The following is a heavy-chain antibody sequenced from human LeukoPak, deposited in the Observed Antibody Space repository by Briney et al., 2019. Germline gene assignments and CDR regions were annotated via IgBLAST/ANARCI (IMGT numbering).Heavy chain of an antibody. V-gene: IGHV4-59*08. CDR2: IYYSGST. CDR3: ARLEGRYCSGGSCHFDY. Sequence: SETPSLTCTVSGGSISSYYWSWIRQPPGKGLEWIGYIYYSGSTNYNPSLKSRVTISVDTSKNQFSLKLSSVTAADTAVYYCARLEGRYCSGGSCHFDYWGRGTLVTVSS. J-gene: IGHJ4*02. D-gene: IGHD2-15*01. CDR1: GGSISSYY.